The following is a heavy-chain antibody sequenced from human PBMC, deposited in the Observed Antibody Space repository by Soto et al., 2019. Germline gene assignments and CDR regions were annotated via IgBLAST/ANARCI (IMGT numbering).Heavy chain of an antibody. J-gene: IGHJ4*02. D-gene: IGHD5-12*01. CDR2: IIPILGIA. Sequence: GASVKVSCKASGGTFSSYTISWVRQAPGQGLEWMGRIIPILGIANYAQKFQGRVTITADKSTSTAYMELSSLRSEDTAVYYCARDQGDGYNLKLDYWGQGTLVTVSS. CDR1: GGTFSSYT. V-gene: IGHV1-69*04. CDR3: ARDQGDGYNLKLDY.